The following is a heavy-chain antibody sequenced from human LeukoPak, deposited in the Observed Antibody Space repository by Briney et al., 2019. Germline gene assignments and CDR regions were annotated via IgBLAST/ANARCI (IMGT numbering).Heavy chain of an antibody. V-gene: IGHV3-30-3*02. CDR1: GGTFSSYA. CDR2: ISYDGSNK. D-gene: IGHD3-10*01. Sequence: SCKASGGTFSSYAMHWVRQAPGKGLEWVAVISYDGSNKYYADSVKGRFTISRDNSKNTLYLQMNSLRAEDTAVYYCAKIIWFGELYGAFDIWGQGTMVTVSS. J-gene: IGHJ3*02. CDR3: AKIIWFGELYGAFDI.